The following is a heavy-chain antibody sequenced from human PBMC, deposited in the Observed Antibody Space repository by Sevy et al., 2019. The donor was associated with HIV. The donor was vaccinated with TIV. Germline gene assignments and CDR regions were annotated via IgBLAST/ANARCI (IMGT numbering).Heavy chain of an antibody. J-gene: IGHJ5*01. CDR3: AKDRIHSSSYGSNWFDF. V-gene: IGHV3-23*01. D-gene: IGHD2-2*01. CDR2: ISGSGQSS. Sequence: GGSLRLSCAASGFTFTSYAMYWVRQAPGKGLEWVAAISGSGQSSFYADSVKGRFTVSRDRSKNTLFLQMDSLRVEDTALYYCAKDRIHSSSYGSNWFDFWGQGTPVSVSS. CDR1: GFTFTSYA.